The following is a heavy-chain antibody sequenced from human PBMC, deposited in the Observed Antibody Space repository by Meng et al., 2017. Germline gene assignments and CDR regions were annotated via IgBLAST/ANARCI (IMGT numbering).Heavy chain of an antibody. V-gene: IGHV4-61*01. CDR3: ARDVGGDYETLFDY. D-gene: IGHD4-17*01. J-gene: IGHJ4*02. CDR2: IVYRGST. Sequence: QVLLQEAGPGVLGPPDTRSLPCTVSVGSVGSGIYYCSWIRQPPGEGVEWSGDIVYRGSTTYNPSLKTRVTISVDTSKNQFSLKLTSVFTADTTVYFCARDVGGDYETLFDYWGQGTLVTVSS. CDR1: VGSVGSGIYY.